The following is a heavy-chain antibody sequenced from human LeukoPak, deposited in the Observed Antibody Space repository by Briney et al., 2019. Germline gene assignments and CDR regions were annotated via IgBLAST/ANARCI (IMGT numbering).Heavy chain of an antibody. V-gene: IGHV3-23*01. CDR3: AKDTTAWWYHRAYMNV. Sequence: GGSLRLSCAASGFSLSTYALSWVRQAPGGGLEWVAAISGCGDKTYHADSVKGRFTISKDNSENRLSLQMDSLRAEDTAVYFCAKDTTAWWYHRAYMNVWGKGTTVTVSS. CDR2: ISGCGDKT. D-gene: IGHD2-15*01. J-gene: IGHJ6*03. CDR1: GFSLSTYA.